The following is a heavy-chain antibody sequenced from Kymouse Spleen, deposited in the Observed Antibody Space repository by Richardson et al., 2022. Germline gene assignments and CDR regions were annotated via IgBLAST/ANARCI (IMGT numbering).Heavy chain of an antibody. CDR2: IWYDGSNK. CDR1: GFTFSSYG. Sequence: QVQLVESGGGVVQPGRSLRLSCAASGFTFSSYGMHWVRQAPGKGLEWVAVIWYDGSNKYYADSVKGRFTISRDNSKNTLYLQMNSLRAEDTAVYYCAREDNWNYYYYYYYGMDVWGQGTTVTVSS. J-gene: IGHJ6*02. D-gene: IGHD1-7*01. V-gene: IGHV3-33*01. CDR3: AREDNWNYYYYYYYGMDV.